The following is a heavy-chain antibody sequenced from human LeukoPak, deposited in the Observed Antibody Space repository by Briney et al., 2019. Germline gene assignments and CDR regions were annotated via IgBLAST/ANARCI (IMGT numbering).Heavy chain of an antibody. CDR3: ARASITIFGVGTSPDY. CDR2: IRYDGSNK. Sequence: GGSLRLSCAASGFTFSSYGMHWVRQAPGKGLEWVAFIRYDGSNKYYADSVKGRFTISRDNSKNTLYLQMNSLRAEDTAVYYCARASITIFGVGTSPDYWGQGTLVTVSS. D-gene: IGHD3-3*01. J-gene: IGHJ4*02. V-gene: IGHV3-30*02. CDR1: GFTFSSYG.